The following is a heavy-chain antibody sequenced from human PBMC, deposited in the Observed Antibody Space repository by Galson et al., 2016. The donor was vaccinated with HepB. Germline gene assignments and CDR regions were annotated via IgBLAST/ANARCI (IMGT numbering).Heavy chain of an antibody. CDR3: ARVGYCSGLICYSPSYFHGMDV. CDR1: GFTFRSYL. Sequence: SLRLSCAASGFTFRSYLMHWVRQVPGEGLVWVSRINVDDDGSGTSYADSVKGRFTVSRDNAKNTLYLQMNSLRVEDTAVYYCARVGYCSGLICYSPSYFHGMDVGGQGTTVTVSS. V-gene: IGHV3-74*01. CDR2: INVDDDGSGT. D-gene: IGHD2-15*01. J-gene: IGHJ6*02.